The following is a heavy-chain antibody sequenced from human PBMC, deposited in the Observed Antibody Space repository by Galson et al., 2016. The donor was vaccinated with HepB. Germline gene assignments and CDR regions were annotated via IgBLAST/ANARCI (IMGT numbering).Heavy chain of an antibody. J-gene: IGHJ4*02. Sequence: SLRLSCAASGFTFDDYGLHWVRQAPGKGLEWVSGINWSSGTKDYADSVKGRFTISRDNAKNSLFLQMNSLRAEDTALYYCAKDSGSGYHTGYFDHWGQGTLVTVSS. CDR3: AKDSGSGYHTGYFDH. CDR2: INWSSGTK. CDR1: GFTFDDYG. D-gene: IGHD3-3*01. V-gene: IGHV3-9*01.